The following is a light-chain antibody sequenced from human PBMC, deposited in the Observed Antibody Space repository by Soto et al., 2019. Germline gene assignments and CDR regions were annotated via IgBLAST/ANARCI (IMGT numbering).Light chain of an antibody. CDR1: QFISKY. CDR2: GAF. J-gene: IGKJ3*01. CDR3: QQTYTAVS. V-gene: IGKV1-39*01. Sequence: DIQMTQSPSSLSASVGDRVTITCRAGQFISKYLNWYQQKPGKAPKLLIFGAFNLEGGVPSRFSGSGSGTEFTLTISGLLPDDFANFFCQQTYTAVSFGPGTTVEI.